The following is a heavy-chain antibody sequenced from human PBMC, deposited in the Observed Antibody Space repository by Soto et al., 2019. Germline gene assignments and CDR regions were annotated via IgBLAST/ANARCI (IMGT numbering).Heavy chain of an antibody. D-gene: IGHD6-13*01. Sequence: GESLKISCKGSGYSFPNNWITWVRQMPGKGLEWMGRIDPSDSYTNYSPSFQGHVTISADKSISTAYLQWSSLKASDTAMYYCASVLYTTYSSSSFRYYYYGMDVWGQGTTVTVSS. V-gene: IGHV5-10-1*01. J-gene: IGHJ6*02. CDR1: GYSFPNNW. CDR3: ASVLYTTYSSSSFRYYYYGMDV. CDR2: IDPSDSYT.